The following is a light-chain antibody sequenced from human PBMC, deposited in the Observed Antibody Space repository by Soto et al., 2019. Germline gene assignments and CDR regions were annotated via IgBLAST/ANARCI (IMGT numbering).Light chain of an antibody. V-gene: IGLV2-14*01. Sequence: QSALTQPASVSGSPGQSITISCTGTSSDVGGYNYFSWYQQHPGKAPKLMIYDVSNRPSGVSNRFSGSKSGNTASLTISGLQAEDEADYDGSSYTSSSTLYVVFGGGTKVTVL. J-gene: IGLJ2*01. CDR3: SSYTSSSTLYVV. CDR1: SSDVGGYNY. CDR2: DVS.